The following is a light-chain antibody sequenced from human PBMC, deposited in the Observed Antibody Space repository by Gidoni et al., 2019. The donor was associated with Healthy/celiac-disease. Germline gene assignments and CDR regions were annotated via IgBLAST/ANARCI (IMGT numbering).Light chain of an antibody. CDR3: QQYDNLPPLT. CDR2: DAS. V-gene: IGKV1-33*01. J-gene: IGKJ4*01. Sequence: DIQMTQSPSSLSASVGDRVTITCQASQDISTYLNWYQHKPGKAPKLLIYDASKLETGVPSRFSGSGSGTDFTFTISSLQPEDIATYYCQQYDNLPPLTFGGGTKVEIK. CDR1: QDISTY.